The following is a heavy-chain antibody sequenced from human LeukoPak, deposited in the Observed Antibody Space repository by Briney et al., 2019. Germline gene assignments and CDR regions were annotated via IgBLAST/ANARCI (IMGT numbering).Heavy chain of an antibody. D-gene: IGHD3-22*01. J-gene: IGHJ5*02. Sequence: PGGSLRLSCAASGFTFSSYEMNWVRQAPGKGLEWVSSISSSDSTIYHADSVKGRFTISRDNAKNSLYLQMNSLRAEDTAVYYCARGGIVALYNWFDPWGQGTLVTVSS. V-gene: IGHV3-48*03. CDR3: ARGGIVALYNWFDP. CDR1: GFTFSSYE. CDR2: ISSSDSTI.